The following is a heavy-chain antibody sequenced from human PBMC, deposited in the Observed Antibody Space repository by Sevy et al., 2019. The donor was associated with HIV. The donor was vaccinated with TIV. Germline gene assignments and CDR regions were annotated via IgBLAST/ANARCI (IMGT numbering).Heavy chain of an antibody. V-gene: IGHV3-21*01. CDR2: ISSSGSYT. CDR1: GFTFSSYS. Sequence: GGSLRLSCAASGFTFSSYSMNWVRQAPGKGLEWVSSISSSGSYTYYEDSVKGRFTISRDNAKNSLYRQMNSLRAEDTAVYYWASDRTTFGGVIVIYSGAFDIWGQGTMVTVSS. CDR3: ASDRTTFGGVIVIYSGAFDI. D-gene: IGHD3-16*02. J-gene: IGHJ3*02.